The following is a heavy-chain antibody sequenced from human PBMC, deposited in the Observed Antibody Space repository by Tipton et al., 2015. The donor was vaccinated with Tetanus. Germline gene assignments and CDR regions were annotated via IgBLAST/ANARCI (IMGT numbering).Heavy chain of an antibody. CDR2: ISTTGHST. Sequence: SLRLSCATSGFTFSSHAMNWVRQAPGKGLEWVSSISTTGHSTFYAASVKGRFTISRDNSKNSLYLQMNSLRTEDTALYYCAKDSPYSRYYDSSGSFFDYWGQGTLVTVSS. CDR1: GFTFSSHA. D-gene: IGHD3-22*01. V-gene: IGHV3-43*02. CDR3: AKDSPYSRYYDSSGSFFDY. J-gene: IGHJ4*02.